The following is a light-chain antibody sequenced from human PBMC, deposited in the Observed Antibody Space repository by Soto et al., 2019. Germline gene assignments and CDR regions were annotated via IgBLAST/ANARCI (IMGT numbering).Light chain of an antibody. Sequence: DIQMTQSPSTLSASVGDRVTIACRASQSISNLLAWYQQRPGKAPQLLIYDASTLLRGVPSRFSGSGFGTEFTQTISSLQPDDFATYYCQQFNRYSSWTFGQGTKVEI. CDR1: QSISNL. CDR2: DAS. V-gene: IGKV1-5*01. J-gene: IGKJ1*01. CDR3: QQFNRYSSWT.